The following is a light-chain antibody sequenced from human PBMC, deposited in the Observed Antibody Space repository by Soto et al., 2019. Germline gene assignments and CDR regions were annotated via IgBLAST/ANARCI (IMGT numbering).Light chain of an antibody. J-gene: IGLJ3*02. CDR1: SSDVGGYNY. Sequence: QSALTQPPSASGSPGLSVTISCTGTSSDVGGYNYVSWYQQHSGKAPKLMIYEVSKRPSGVPDRFSGSKSGNTASLTVSGLQAEDEADYYCSSYAGSNIPWVFGGGTKLTVL. CDR3: SSYAGSNIPWV. CDR2: EVS. V-gene: IGLV2-8*01.